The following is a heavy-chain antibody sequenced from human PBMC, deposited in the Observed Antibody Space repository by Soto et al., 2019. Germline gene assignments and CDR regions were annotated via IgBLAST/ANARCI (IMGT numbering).Heavy chain of an antibody. CDR3: AREGVAVAGTIVANSGMDV. Sequence: ASVKVSCKASGYTFTNYYMHWVRQAPGQGLEWMGWINPNSGGTNYAQKFQGWVTMTRDTSISTAYMELSRLRSDDTAVYYCAREGVAVAGTIVANSGMDVWCQGTTVTAS. D-gene: IGHD6-19*01. CDR1: GYTFTNYY. CDR2: INPNSGGT. J-gene: IGHJ6*02. V-gene: IGHV1-2*04.